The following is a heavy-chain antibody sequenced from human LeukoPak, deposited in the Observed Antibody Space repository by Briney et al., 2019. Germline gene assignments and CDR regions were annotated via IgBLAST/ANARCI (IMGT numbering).Heavy chain of an antibody. CDR1: GLTVNNNY. V-gene: IGHV3-23*01. CDR2: ISGGGDIT. J-gene: IGHJ4*02. Sequence: PGGSLRLSCAASGLTVNNNYMNWVRQAPGKGLEWVSAISGGGDITYYADSVKGRFTISRDNSKDTLFLQMHSLRPGDTAVYYCVREDTPATANYWGQGTLVTISS. CDR3: VREDTPATANY. D-gene: IGHD2-21*02.